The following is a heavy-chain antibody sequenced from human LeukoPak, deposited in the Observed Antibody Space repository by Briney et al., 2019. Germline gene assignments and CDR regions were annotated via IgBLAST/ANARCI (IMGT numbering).Heavy chain of an antibody. J-gene: IGHJ4*02. V-gene: IGHV3-30-3*01. Sequence: GRSLRLSCAASGFTFSSYAMHWVRQAPGKGLEWVAVISYDGSNKYYADSVKGRFTISRDNSKNTLYLQMNSLRAEDTAVYYCAKDFGPGKVGANGHEQWGQGTLVTVSS. CDR2: ISYDGSNK. CDR3: AKDFGPGKVGANGHEQ. D-gene: IGHD1-26*01. CDR1: GFTFSSYA.